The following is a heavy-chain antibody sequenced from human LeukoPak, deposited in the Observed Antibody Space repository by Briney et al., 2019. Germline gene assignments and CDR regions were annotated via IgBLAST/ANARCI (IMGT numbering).Heavy chain of an antibody. V-gene: IGHV3-30-3*01. D-gene: IGHD3-22*01. CDR2: ISYDGSNK. J-gene: IGHJ4*02. CDR3: ARGGYYYDSTADTWSDFDY. Sequence: GRSLRLACAASGFTFSSYAMHWVGQAPGKGLEGVAVISYDGSNKYYADSVRGRFTISRDNSKHTLYLQVNSLRAEDTAVYYCARGGYYYDSTADTWSDFDYWRQGTLVTVSS. CDR1: GFTFSSYA.